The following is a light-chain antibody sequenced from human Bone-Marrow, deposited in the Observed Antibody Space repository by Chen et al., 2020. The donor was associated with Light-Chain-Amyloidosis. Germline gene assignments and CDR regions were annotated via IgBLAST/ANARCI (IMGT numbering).Light chain of an antibody. J-gene: IGKJ4*01. CDR1: QTIRSNY. Sequence: EIVLTQSPGTLSLSPGEGVNLSCKASQTIRSNYLTWYQQKFGQAPRLLIYGASSRATGITDRFTGSGSGTDFTLTINRLEHEDFAMYYCQRYGTSPLTVGGGTKVEIK. CDR3: QRYGTSPLT. CDR2: GAS. V-gene: IGKV3-20*01.